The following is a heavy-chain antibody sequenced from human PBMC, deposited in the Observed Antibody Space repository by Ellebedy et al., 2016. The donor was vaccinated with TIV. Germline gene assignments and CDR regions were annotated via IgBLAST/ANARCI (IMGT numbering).Heavy chain of an antibody. J-gene: IGHJ6*02. Sequence: GGSLRLSXAASGFTFSSYAMSWVRQAPGKGLEWVSAISGSGGSTYYADSVKGRFTISRDNSKNTLYLQMNSLRAEDTAVYYCAKFYRTIFGVEYYYYYGMDVWGQGTTVTVSS. V-gene: IGHV3-23*01. CDR2: ISGSGGST. CDR1: GFTFSSYA. CDR3: AKFYRTIFGVEYYYYYGMDV. D-gene: IGHD3-3*01.